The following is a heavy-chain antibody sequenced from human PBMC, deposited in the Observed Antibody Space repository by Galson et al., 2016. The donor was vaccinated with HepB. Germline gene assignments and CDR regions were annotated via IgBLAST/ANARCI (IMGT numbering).Heavy chain of an antibody. V-gene: IGHV1-18*04. J-gene: IGHJ4*02. D-gene: IGHD1-1*01. Sequence: SVKVSCKASGYTFTSDGISWVRQAPGQGLEWMGWISTYNGKTNFAQKFQGRVSMTTDTPTSTAYMELRSLTSDDTAVYYCARDRGNDYSFGSDYWGQGTLVTVSS. CDR3: ARDRGNDYSFGSDY. CDR1: GYTFTSDG. CDR2: ISTYNGKT.